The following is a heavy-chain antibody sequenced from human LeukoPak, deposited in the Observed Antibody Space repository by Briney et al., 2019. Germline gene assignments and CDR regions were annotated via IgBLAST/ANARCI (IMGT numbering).Heavy chain of an antibody. Sequence: PSETLSLTCTVSGGSISSYYWSWIRQPPGKGLEWIGYIYYSGSTNYNPSLKSRVTISVDTSKNQFSLKLSSVTAADTAVYYCARRNPSASSGWYLTSAWDFDLWGRGTLVTVSS. J-gene: IGHJ2*01. CDR2: IYYSGST. CDR1: GGSISSYY. V-gene: IGHV4-59*08. D-gene: IGHD6-19*01. CDR3: ARRNPSASSGWYLTSAWDFDL.